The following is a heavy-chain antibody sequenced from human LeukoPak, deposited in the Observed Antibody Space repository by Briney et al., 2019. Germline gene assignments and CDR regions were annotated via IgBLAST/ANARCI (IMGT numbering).Heavy chain of an antibody. Sequence: GGSLRLSCAASGFTVSSNYMSWVRQAPGKGLEWVSVIYSGGSTYYADSVKGRFTISRDNSKNTLYLQMNSLRAEDTAVYYCAKGPRYCSGGSCYGPEDYWGQGTLVTVSS. J-gene: IGHJ4*02. CDR2: IYSGGST. CDR3: AKGPRYCSGGSCYGPEDY. D-gene: IGHD2-15*01. CDR1: GFTVSSNY. V-gene: IGHV3-53*05.